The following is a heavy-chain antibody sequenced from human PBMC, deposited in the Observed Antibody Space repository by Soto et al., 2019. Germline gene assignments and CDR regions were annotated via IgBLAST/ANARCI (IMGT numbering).Heavy chain of an antibody. J-gene: IGHJ4*02. V-gene: IGHV3-23*01. D-gene: IGHD1-20*01. CDR2: ISGSGGGNL. Sequence: GSLRLSCVGSVITFGSYAMSWVRQAPGWGLEWVAGISGSGGGNLSYAESVKGRFTISRDNSKSTMYLQMDGLRAEDTAVYYCAKARHSNTWYNFDYWGQGTPVTVSS. CDR3: AKARHSNTWYNFDY. CDR1: VITFGSYA.